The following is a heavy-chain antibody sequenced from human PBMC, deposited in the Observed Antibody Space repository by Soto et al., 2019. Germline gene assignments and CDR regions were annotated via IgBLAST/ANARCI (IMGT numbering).Heavy chain of an antibody. J-gene: IGHJ6*02. CDR3: AKDVQPTYDFWSGSAYGMDV. V-gene: IGHV3-23*01. Sequence: GGSLRLSCAASGFTFSSYAMSWVRQAPGKGLEWVSGISASGGSTYYADSVKGRFTISRDNSRNTLYLQMNSLRGEDTAVYYCAKDVQPTYDFWSGSAYGMDVWGQGTTVTVPS. CDR2: ISASGGST. CDR1: GFTFSSYA. D-gene: IGHD3-3*01.